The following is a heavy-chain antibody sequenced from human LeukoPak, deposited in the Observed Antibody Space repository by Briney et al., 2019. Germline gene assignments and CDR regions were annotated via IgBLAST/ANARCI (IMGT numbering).Heavy chain of an antibody. J-gene: IGHJ4*02. Sequence: SGGSLRLSCAASGFTFSSYSMIWVRQAPGRGLEWVSSISSSSSYIYYVDSVKGRFTTSRDNVENSLYLQMNSLRAEDTAVYYCASAIAARGAFDYWGQGALVTVSS. CDR2: ISSSSSYI. CDR3: ASAIAARGAFDY. V-gene: IGHV3-21*01. CDR1: GFTFSSYS. D-gene: IGHD6-6*01.